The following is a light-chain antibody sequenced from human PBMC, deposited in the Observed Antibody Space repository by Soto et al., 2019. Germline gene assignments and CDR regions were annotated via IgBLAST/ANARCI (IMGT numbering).Light chain of an antibody. Sequence: EIVMTQSPATLSVSPGEGATVSCRASQSVSSHLAWYQHKPGQAPRLLIYDASNRATGIPARFSGSGSGTDFTLTISSLEPEDFAVYYCQQRGEWPPGATFGQGTRLEIK. J-gene: IGKJ5*01. CDR3: QQRGEWPPGAT. V-gene: IGKV3-11*01. CDR2: DAS. CDR1: QSVSSH.